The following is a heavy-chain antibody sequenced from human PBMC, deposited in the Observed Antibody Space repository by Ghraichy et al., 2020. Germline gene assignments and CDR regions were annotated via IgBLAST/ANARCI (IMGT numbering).Heavy chain of an antibody. J-gene: IGHJ5*02. CDR1: GFTFSSYS. Sequence: GGSLRLSCAASGFTFSSYSMNWVRQAPGKGLEWVSSISSSSSYIYYADSVKGRFTISRDNAKNSLYLQMNSLRAEDTAVYYCARDAAGNWNYGEAWFDPWGQGTLVTVSS. CDR2: ISSSSSYI. D-gene: IGHD1-7*01. V-gene: IGHV3-21*01. CDR3: ARDAAGNWNYGEAWFDP.